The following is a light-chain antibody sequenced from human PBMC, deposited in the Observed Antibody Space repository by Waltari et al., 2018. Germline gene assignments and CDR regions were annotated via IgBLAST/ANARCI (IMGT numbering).Light chain of an antibody. J-gene: IGKJ1*01. Sequence: DIVMTQSPYSLAVSLDARATLNCKSSHGVLYSVNNKNYCAWYQEKPGQPPKLLMYWASTRESGVPDRFSGSGSGTDFTLTISSLQAEDVAVYYCHQYYTSPRTFGQGTKVEIE. CDR2: WAS. CDR3: HQYYTSPRT. CDR1: HGVLYSVNNKNY. V-gene: IGKV4-1*01.